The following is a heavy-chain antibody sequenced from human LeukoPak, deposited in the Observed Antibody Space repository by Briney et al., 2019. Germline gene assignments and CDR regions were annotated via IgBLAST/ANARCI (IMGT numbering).Heavy chain of an antibody. D-gene: IGHD2-2*01. V-gene: IGHV3-74*01. CDR3: AKDSKVVPAASNIDY. Sequence: GGSLRLSCAASGFTFSSYWMHWVRQAPGKGLVWVSRINSDGSSTSYADSVKGRFTISRDNSKNTLYLQMNSLRAEDTAVYYCAKDSKVVPAASNIDYWGQGTLVTVSS. J-gene: IGHJ4*02. CDR2: INSDGSST. CDR1: GFTFSSYW.